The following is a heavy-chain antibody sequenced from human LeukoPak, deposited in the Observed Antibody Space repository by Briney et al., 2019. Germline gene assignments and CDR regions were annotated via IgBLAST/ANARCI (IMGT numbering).Heavy chain of an antibody. CDR2: ITSSSGTI. Sequence: GGSLRLSCTVSGFTVSSYTMNWVRQAPGKGLEWVSYITSSSGTIYYADSVKGRFTISRDNAKNSLYLQMNSLRAEDTAVYYCARWGVPINYYYMDVWGKGTTVTVSS. CDR3: ARWGVPINYYYMDV. CDR1: GFTVSSYT. D-gene: IGHD3-16*01. J-gene: IGHJ6*03. V-gene: IGHV3-48*01.